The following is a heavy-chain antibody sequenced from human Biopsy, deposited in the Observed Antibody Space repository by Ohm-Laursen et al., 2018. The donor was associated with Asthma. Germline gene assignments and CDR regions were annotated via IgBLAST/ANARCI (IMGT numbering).Heavy chain of an antibody. CDR1: SGSGGYMRSGNYY. J-gene: IGHJ6*02. V-gene: IGHV4-39*01. Sequence: SETLSLTWSLSSGSGGYMRSGNYYWGWIRQPPGKGLEWIGSIYYSGTTYYNPSLESRVTVSADTSKNQFSLKLTSVTAADTAVYYCVRGSSSWHHGPFHYYYGLDVWGQGITATVSS. CDR2: IYYSGTT. CDR3: VRGSSSWHHGPFHYYYGLDV. D-gene: IGHD6-13*01.